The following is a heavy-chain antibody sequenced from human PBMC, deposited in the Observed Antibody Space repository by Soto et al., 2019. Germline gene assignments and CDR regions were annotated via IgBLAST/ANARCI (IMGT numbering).Heavy chain of an antibody. J-gene: IGHJ4*02. V-gene: IGHV3-30*03. D-gene: IGHD3-22*01. CDR1: GFTFSSYG. CDR3: ARGEGYDSSRFDY. CDR2: ISYDGRNE. Sequence: LRLSCAASGFTFSSYGMHWVRQAPGKGLEWVAVISYDGRNEYYADFVKGRITISRDNSKNTLYLQVNSLRAEDTAVYYCARGEGYDSSRFDYWGQGTLVTVSS.